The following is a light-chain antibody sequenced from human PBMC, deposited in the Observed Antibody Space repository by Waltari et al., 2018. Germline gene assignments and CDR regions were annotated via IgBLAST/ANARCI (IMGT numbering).Light chain of an antibody. Sequence: QTVVTQEPSLSVSPGGTVTLTRTLSSGPPPPTSSAPWYQQTPGQAPRTLVYKGNSRSSGVPDRFSGSILGNKAAVTITGAQADDECDYYCSLYMGSGIWVFGGGTKLTVL. V-gene: IGLV8-61*01. CDR2: KGN. CDR3: SLYMGSGIWV. CDR1: SGPPPPTSS. J-gene: IGLJ3*02.